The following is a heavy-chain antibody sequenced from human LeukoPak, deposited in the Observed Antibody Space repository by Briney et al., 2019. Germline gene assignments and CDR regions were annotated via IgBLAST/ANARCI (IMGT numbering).Heavy chain of an antibody. V-gene: IGHV3-21*01. CDR2: ISSSSSYI. D-gene: IGHD6-13*01. J-gene: IGHJ6*02. Sequence: GGSLRLSCAASGLTFSSYSMNWVRQAPGKGLEWVSSISSSSSYIYYADSVKGRFTISRDNAKNSLYLQMNSLRAEDTAVYYCARDRGSSWFYGMDVWGQGTTVTVSS. CDR1: GLTFSSYS. CDR3: ARDRGSSWFYGMDV.